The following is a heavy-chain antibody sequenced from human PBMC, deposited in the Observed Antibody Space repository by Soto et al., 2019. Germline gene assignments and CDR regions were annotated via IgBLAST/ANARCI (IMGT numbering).Heavy chain of an antibody. V-gene: IGHV4-30-4*01. D-gene: IGHD4-17*01. CDR1: GGSIGSGDYY. CDR3: ARDGYYGKAYYYYGMDV. J-gene: IGHJ6*02. Sequence: SETLSLTCTVSGGSIGSGDYYWSWIRQPPGKGLEWIGYIYYSGSTYYNPSLKSRVTISVDTSKNQFSLKLSSVTAADTAVYYCARDGYYGKAYYYYGMDVWGQGTTVTVSS. CDR2: IYYSGST.